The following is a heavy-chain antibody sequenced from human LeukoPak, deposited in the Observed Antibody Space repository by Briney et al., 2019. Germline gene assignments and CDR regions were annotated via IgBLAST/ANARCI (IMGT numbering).Heavy chain of an antibody. Sequence: GGSLKLSCAASGFTFSNYWMHWVRQAPGKGLEWVSSISESGDKTDYADSVRGRFTISRDNSQNTPYLQMNSLRVEDTALYYCAKQWVDCWGQGTLVTVSS. CDR2: ISESGDKT. J-gene: IGHJ4*02. V-gene: IGHV3-23*01. CDR3: AKQWVDC. D-gene: IGHD1-26*01. CDR1: GFTFSNYW.